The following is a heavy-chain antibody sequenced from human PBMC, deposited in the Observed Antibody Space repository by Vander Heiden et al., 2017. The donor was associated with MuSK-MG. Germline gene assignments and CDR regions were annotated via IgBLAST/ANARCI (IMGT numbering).Heavy chain of an antibody. D-gene: IGHD6-13*01. Sequence: QVQLVESGGGVVQPGRSLRLSCAASGFTFSSYAMHWVRQAPGKGLEWVAVISYDGSKKDDADSVKGRFTISRDNSKNTLYLKMKSLRAEDTAVYYCARGAAEAFDYWGQGTLVTVSS. CDR2: ISYDGSKK. CDR1: GFTFSSYA. CDR3: ARGAAEAFDY. J-gene: IGHJ4*02. V-gene: IGHV3-30-3*01.